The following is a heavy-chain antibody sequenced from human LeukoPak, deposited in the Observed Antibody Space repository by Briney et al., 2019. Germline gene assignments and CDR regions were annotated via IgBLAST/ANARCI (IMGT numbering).Heavy chain of an antibody. V-gene: IGHV3-21*01. CDR2: ITSIGSYM. J-gene: IGHJ4*02. CDR1: GFTFSSYT. CDR3: ARGVYGVHYFDY. Sequence: PGGSLRLSCAASGFTFSSYTMHWVRQAPGEGLEWVSSITSIGSYMYYADSMKGRFTISRDNAKNSLYLQMNSLRAEDTAVYYCARGVYGVHYFDYWGQGTLVTVSS. D-gene: IGHD4-17*01.